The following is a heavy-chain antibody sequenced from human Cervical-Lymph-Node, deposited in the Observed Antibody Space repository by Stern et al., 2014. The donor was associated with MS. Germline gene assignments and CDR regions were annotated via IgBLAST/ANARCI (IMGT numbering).Heavy chain of an antibody. J-gene: IGHJ4*02. CDR2: IKQDGSEK. D-gene: IGHD6-13*01. CDR1: GFIFSGYW. CDR3: TRDRFGSSW. V-gene: IGHV3-7*01. Sequence: EVQLVESGGGLVQPGGSLRLYCAASGFIFSGYWMSWVRQAPGKGLEWVANIKQDGSEKYYVDSVKGRFTISRDNAKNSVYLQMNSLRAEDTAVYYCTRDRFGSSWWGQGTLVTVSS.